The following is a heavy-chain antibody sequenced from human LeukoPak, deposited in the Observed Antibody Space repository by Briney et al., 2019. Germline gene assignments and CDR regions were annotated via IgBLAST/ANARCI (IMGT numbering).Heavy chain of an antibody. D-gene: IGHD4-23*01. CDR1: GFTFSSYA. J-gene: IGHJ4*02. CDR3: AKLLSNSGRFLY. CDR2: ISYDGSNK. V-gene: IGHV3-30*04. Sequence: GSLSLSFAASGFTFSSYAMHWVRQAPGKGLEWVAVISYDGSNKYYADSVKGRFTISRDNSKNTLYLQMNSLRAEDTAVYYCAKLLSNSGRFLYWGQGTLVTVSS.